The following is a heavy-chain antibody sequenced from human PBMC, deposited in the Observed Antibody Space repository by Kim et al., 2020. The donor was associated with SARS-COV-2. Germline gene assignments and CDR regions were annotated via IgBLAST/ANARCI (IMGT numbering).Heavy chain of an antibody. Sequence: GGSLRLSCAASGFTFSSYSMNWVRQAPGKGLEWVADIRSNGSNKYYADSVKGRFTISRDNSKNTLYLQMNSLRVEDTAVYYCARDIEARFAGSYWDY. D-gene: IGHD6-6*01. V-gene: IGHV3-33*08. CDR2: IRSNGSNK. CDR1: GFTFSSYS. CDR3: ARDIEARFAGSYWDY. J-gene: IGHJ4*01.